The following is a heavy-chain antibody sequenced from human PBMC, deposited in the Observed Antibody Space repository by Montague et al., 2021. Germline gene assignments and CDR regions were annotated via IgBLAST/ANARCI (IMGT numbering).Heavy chain of an antibody. CDR2: ISKDGDIT. V-gene: IGHV3-30*04. CDR1: GFTFSNYA. CDR3: ARGDSGYSLDY. J-gene: IGHJ4*02. D-gene: IGHD5-18*01. Sequence: SLRLSCPASGFTFSNYAMHWVRQAPGKGLEWVAVISKDGDITYYADSLKGRFTVSRDNAKNTLYLQMDSLRGDDTAAFYCARGDSGYSLDYWGQGTLVTVSS.